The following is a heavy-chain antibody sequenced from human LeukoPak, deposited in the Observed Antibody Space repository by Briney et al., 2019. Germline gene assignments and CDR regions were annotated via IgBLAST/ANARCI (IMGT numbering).Heavy chain of an antibody. D-gene: IGHD3-3*01. CDR1: GGSISSSRYY. J-gene: IGHJ4*02. Sequence: PSETLSLTCTVSGGSISSSRYYRGWIRQPPGKGLEWIGSIYYSGSTYYNPSLKSRVTISVDTSKNQFSLKLSSVTAADTAVYYCARRGSTQYDFWSGLGTTYYFDYWGQGTLVTVSS. CDR2: IYYSGST. CDR3: ARRGSTQYDFWSGLGTTYYFDY. V-gene: IGHV4-39*01.